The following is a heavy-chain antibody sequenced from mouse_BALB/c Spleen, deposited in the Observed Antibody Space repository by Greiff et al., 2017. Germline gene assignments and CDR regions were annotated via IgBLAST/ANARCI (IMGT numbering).Heavy chain of an antibody. J-gene: IGHJ2*01. Sequence: EVMLVESGPGLVKPSQSLSLTCTVTGYSITSDYAWNWIRQFPGNKLEWMGYISYSGSTSYNPSLKSRISITRDTSKNQFFLQLNSVTTEDTATYYCALVWSYYFDYWGQGTTLTVSS. CDR2: ISYSGST. V-gene: IGHV3-2*02. CDR3: ALVWSYYFDY. CDR1: GYSITSDYA. D-gene: IGHD2-10*02.